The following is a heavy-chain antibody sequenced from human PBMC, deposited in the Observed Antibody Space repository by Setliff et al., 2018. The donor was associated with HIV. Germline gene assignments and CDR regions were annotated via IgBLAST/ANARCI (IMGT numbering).Heavy chain of an antibody. V-gene: IGHV4-34*01. D-gene: IGHD3-10*01. CDR3: ARWGSGTSYYYYGMDV. J-gene: IGHJ6*02. CDR1: GGSFSGYY. Sequence: PSETLSLTCAVYGGSFSGYYWTWIRQPPGKGLEWIGDTNHRGDTKYNPSLRSRVIISVDKSKNQFSLKLSSVTAADTAVYYCARWGSGTSYYYYGMDVWGQGTTVTVSS. CDR2: TNHRGDT.